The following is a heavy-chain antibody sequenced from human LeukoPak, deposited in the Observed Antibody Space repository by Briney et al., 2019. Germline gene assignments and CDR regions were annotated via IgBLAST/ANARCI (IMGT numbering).Heavy chain of an antibody. Sequence: PSETLSLTCTVSGGSISSYYWSWIRRPPGKGLEWIGYIYYSGSTNYNPSLKSRVTISVDTSKNQFSLKLSSVTAADTAVYYCARDARSSWYFDYWGQGTLVTVSS. CDR3: ARDARSSWYFDY. CDR1: GGSISSYY. CDR2: IYYSGST. J-gene: IGHJ4*02. D-gene: IGHD6-13*01. V-gene: IGHV4-59*01.